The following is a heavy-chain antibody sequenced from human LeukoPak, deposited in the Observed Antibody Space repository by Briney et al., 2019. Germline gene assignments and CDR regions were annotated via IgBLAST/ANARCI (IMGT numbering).Heavy chain of an antibody. CDR3: ARDYCSSTSCHASLDY. CDR1: GFTFSSYS. D-gene: IGHD2-2*01. J-gene: IGHJ4*02. CDR2: ISSSSSYI. V-gene: IGHV3-21*01. Sequence: GGSLRLSCAASGFTFSSYSMNWVRQAPGKGLEWVSSISSSSSYIYYADSVKGRFTISRDNAKNSLYLQMNSLRAEDTAVYYCARDYCSSTSCHASLDYWGQGTLVTVSS.